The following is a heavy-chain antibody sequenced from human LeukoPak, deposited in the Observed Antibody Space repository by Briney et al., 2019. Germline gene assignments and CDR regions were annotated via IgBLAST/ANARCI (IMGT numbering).Heavy chain of an antibody. V-gene: IGHV3-11*01. J-gene: IGHJ4*02. Sequence: GGSLRLSCAASGFTFSDYYMSWIRQAPEKGLEWVSYISSSGCNIYYADSVKGRFTISRDNAKNSLYLQMNSLRAEDTAVYYCARDSCSSGSCPFGYWGQGTLVTVSS. CDR3: ARDSCSSGSCPFGY. CDR1: GFTFSDYY. D-gene: IGHD2-15*01. CDR2: ISSSGCNI.